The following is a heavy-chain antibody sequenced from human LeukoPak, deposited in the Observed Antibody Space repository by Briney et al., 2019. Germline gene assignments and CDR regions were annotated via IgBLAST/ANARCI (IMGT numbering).Heavy chain of an antibody. V-gene: IGHV1-46*01. Sequence: GASVKVSCKASGYTFTSYYMHWVRQAPGQGLEWMGIINPSGGSTSYAQKFQARVTMTRDTSTSTVYMELSSLRSEDTAVYYGARAPGGYYDSSGASDAFDIWGQGTMVTVSS. CDR2: INPSGGST. CDR3: ARAPGGYYDSSGASDAFDI. CDR1: GYTFTSYY. D-gene: IGHD3-22*01. J-gene: IGHJ3*02.